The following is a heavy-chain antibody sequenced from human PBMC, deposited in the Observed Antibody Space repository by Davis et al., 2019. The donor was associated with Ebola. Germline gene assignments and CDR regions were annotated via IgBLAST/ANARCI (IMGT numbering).Heavy chain of an antibody. D-gene: IGHD6-6*01. CDR2: INHGGST. CDR1: GGSFSGYY. Sequence: MPSETLSLTCAVYGGSFSGYYWSWIRQPPGKGLEWIGEINHGGSTNYNPSLKSRVTISVDTSKNQFSLKLSSVTAADTAVYYCARGPSIRGFDYWGQGTLVTVSS. J-gene: IGHJ4*02. V-gene: IGHV4-34*01. CDR3: ARGPSIRGFDY.